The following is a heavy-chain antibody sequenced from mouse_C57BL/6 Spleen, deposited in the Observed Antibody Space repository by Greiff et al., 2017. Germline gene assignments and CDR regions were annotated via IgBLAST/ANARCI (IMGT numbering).Heavy chain of an antibody. CDR1: GYTFTSYG. CDR3: ARVEYYFDY. CDR2: IYPRSGNT. J-gene: IGHJ2*01. Sequence: VQLQQSGAELARPGASVKLSCKASGYTFTSYGISWVKQRTGQGLEWIGEIYPRSGNTYYNEKCKGKATLTGDKSSGTAYMGLRSLTSEDSAVYFCARVEYYFDYWGQGTTLTVSS. V-gene: IGHV1-81*01.